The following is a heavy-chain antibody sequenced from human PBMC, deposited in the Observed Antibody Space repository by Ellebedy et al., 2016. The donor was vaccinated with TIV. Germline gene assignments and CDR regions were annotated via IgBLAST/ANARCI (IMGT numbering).Heavy chain of an antibody. CDR3: ARDDPIATAGLYGMDV. Sequence: AASVKVSCKASGYTFTMHLLRQAPGQGLEWMGLINPSGGSTNYAQKFQGRVTMNRDTSTSTVYMELSSLRSEDTAVYYCARDDPIATAGLYGMDVWGQGTTVTVSS. V-gene: IGHV1-46*01. J-gene: IGHJ6*02. CDR1: GYTFT. D-gene: IGHD6-13*01. CDR2: INPSGGST.